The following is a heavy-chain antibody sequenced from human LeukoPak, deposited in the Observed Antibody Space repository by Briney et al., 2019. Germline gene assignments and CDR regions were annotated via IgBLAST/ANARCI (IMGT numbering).Heavy chain of an antibody. CDR1: GFTFSSYS. D-gene: IGHD3-22*01. Sequence: GGSLRLSCAASGFTFSSYSMNWVRQAPGKGLEWVSYISSSSSTIYYADSVKGRFTISRDNAKNSLYLQMNSLRAEDTAVYYCAGLSLPYYYDYMDVWGKGTTVTVSS. V-gene: IGHV3-48*04. CDR2: ISSSSSTI. CDR3: AGLSLPYYYDYMDV. J-gene: IGHJ6*03.